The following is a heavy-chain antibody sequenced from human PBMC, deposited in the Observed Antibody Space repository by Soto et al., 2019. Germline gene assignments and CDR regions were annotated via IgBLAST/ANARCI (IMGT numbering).Heavy chain of an antibody. D-gene: IGHD3-3*01. CDR3: ARPRSSLEWPPFDP. V-gene: IGHV3-30*03. Sequence: QVRLVESGGALFQPGKSLRLSGLASGFRFSSFAMHGFRQTPGKGREWLAVVKSDGFTTDYIDSVKGRFTVSRDNSRNTVYLQMNNLRPEDSAVYYCARPRSSLEWPPFDPWGHGALVTVSS. J-gene: IGHJ5*02. CDR2: VKSDGFTT. CDR1: GFRFSSFA.